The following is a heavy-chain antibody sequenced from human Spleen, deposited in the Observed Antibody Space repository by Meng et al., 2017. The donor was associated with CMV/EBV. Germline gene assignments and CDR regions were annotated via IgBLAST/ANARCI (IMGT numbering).Heavy chain of an antibody. J-gene: IGHJ6*02. CDR1: GFSFSSEA. D-gene: IGHD7-27*01. CDR2: IYSGGSRT. Sequence: LSLTCAASGFSFSSEAMSWVRQAPGKGLEWVSIIYSGGSRTYYADSVKGRFTISRDDSKNTLYLQMSSLRAEDTAIYYCAKDGEAHYGMDVWGQGTTVTVSS. CDR3: AKDGEAHYGMDV. V-gene: IGHV3-23*03.